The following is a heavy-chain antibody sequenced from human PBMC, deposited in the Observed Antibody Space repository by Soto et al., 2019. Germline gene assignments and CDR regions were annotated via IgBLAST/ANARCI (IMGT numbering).Heavy chain of an antibody. V-gene: IGHV4-31*03. Sequence: SETLSLTCTVSGGSISSGGYYWSWIRQHPGKGLEWIGYIYYSGSTYYNPSLKARGTVPVATSKNQFLVKLSSVTAADTAVYYCARVFYDSSGLQPKTNWFDPWGQGTLVTVYS. CDR2: IYYSGST. J-gene: IGHJ5*02. CDR1: GGSISSGGYY. D-gene: IGHD3-22*01. CDR3: ARVFYDSSGLQPKTNWFDP.